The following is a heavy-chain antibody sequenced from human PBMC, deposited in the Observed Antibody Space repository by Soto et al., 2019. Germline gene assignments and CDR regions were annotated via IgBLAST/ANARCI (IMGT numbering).Heavy chain of an antibody. D-gene: IGHD5-18*01. V-gene: IGHV3-33*01. Sequence: PGGSLRLSCAAAGCTFIGYGMHWVRQKPGKGLEWVAVIWYDGSNKYYADSVKGRFTISRDNSKNTLYLQMNSLRAGDTAVYYCARVESYGSNHDAFDIWGQGTMVTVSS. CDR3: ARVESYGSNHDAFDI. J-gene: IGHJ3*02. CDR1: GCTFIGYG. CDR2: IWYDGSNK.